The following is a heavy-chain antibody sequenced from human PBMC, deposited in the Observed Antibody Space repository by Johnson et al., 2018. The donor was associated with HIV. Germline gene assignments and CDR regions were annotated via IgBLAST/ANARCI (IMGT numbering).Heavy chain of an antibody. CDR2: ISYDGRNK. Sequence: QEQLVESGGGVVQPGRSLRLSCAASGFTFRSYAMHWVRQAPGKGLEWVAVISYDGRNKYYADSVKGRFTISRDNPKNTLYLQMNSLKTEDTAVYYCTRVSYRGYHSAFDIWGQGTMVTVSS. CDR3: TRVSYRGYHSAFDI. CDR1: GFTFRSYA. J-gene: IGHJ3*02. V-gene: IGHV3-30*04. D-gene: IGHD3-10*01.